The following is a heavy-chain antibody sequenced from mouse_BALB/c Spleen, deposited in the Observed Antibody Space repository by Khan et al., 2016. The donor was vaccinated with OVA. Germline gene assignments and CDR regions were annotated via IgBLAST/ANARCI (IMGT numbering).Heavy chain of an antibody. CDR1: GFSLINYG. V-gene: IGHV2-4-1*01. Sequence: QVQLKQSGPGLVQPSQSLSITCTVSGFSLINYGVHWVRQSPGKGLEWLGVIWSGGSTDSNAAFISRLSISKDNSKSQVFFKMNSLKADDTARYFSARKWESSYGNFAWFAFWGQGTLVTVSA. CDR3: ARKWESSYGNFAWFAF. CDR2: IWSGGST. J-gene: IGHJ3*01. D-gene: IGHD2-10*01.